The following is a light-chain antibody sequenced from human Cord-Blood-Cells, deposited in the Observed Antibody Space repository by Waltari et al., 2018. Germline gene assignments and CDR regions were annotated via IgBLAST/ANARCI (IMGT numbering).Light chain of an antibody. V-gene: IGKV3-20*01. CDR2: GAS. CDR3: QQYGSSPLT. Sequence: EIVLTQSPGTLSLSPGERATLSCRASQSVSSSYVAWYQQKPGQAPRLLIYGASRRATGIPDRFSGSGYGTDFTLTISRLEPEDVAVYYCQQYGSSPLTFGGGTKVEIK. J-gene: IGKJ4*01. CDR1: QSVSSSY.